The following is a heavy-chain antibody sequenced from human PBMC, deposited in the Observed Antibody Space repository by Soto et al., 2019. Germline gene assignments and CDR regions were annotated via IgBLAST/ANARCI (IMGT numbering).Heavy chain of an antibody. CDR2: ISYDGSNK. Sequence: PGGSLRLSCAASVFTFSSYAMHWVRQAPGKGLEWVAVISYDGSNKYYADSVKGRFTISRDNSKNTLYLQMNSLRAEDTAVYYCARDYEVTDSSSNYYYYYGMDVWGQGTTVTVSS. CDR3: ARDYEVTDSSSNYYYYYGMDV. D-gene: IGHD6-6*01. V-gene: IGHV3-30-3*01. CDR1: VFTFSSYA. J-gene: IGHJ6*02.